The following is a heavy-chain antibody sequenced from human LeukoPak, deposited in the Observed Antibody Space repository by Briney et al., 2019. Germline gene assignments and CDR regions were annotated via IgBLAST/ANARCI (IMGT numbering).Heavy chain of an antibody. CDR2: IAYDGSRA. D-gene: IGHD1-14*01. CDR3: TRYNNDHFDY. J-gene: IGHJ4*02. CDR1: GFTFGGYG. Sequence: GGSLRLSCAGSGFTFGGYGMHWFRQTPGKGLEWVAVIAYDGSRALYADSVKGRFTISRDNSKNTMSVQMDDLRAEDTAVCYCTRYNNDHFDYWGQGTLVTVSS. V-gene: IGHV3-33*01.